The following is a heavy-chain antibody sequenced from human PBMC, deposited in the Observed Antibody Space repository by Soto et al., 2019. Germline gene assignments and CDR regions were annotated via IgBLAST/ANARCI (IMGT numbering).Heavy chain of an antibody. V-gene: IGHV1-69*01. CDR3: ARDDFDWYAGYYYYCGMDV. J-gene: IGHJ6*02. Sequence: QVQLVQSGAEVKKPGSSVKVSCKASGGTFSSYAISWVRQAPGQGLEWMGGVIPIFGTANYAQKFQGRVTITADESTSTAYMELSSLRSEDTAVYYCARDDFDWYAGYYYYCGMDVWGQGTTVTVSS. CDR2: VIPIFGTA. CDR1: GGTFSSYA. D-gene: IGHD3-9*01.